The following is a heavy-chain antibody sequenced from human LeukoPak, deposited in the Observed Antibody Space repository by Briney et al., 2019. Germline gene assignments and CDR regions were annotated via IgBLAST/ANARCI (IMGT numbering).Heavy chain of an antibody. CDR2: IYPYSGDT. V-gene: IGHV1-2*02. CDR3: ARDRNSGSSLDI. J-gene: IGHJ3*02. D-gene: IGHD6-6*01. CDR1: GYTFSAYY. Sequence: ASVKVSCKASGYTFSAYYIHWVRQAPGQGLEWMGWIYPYSGDTNYAQNFQGRVTMTRDTSISTAYMEPSSLKSDDTAVYYCARDRNSGSSLDIWGQGTMLTVSS.